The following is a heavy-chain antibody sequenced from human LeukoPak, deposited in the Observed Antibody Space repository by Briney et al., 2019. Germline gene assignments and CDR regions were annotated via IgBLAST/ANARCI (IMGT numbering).Heavy chain of an antibody. J-gene: IGHJ5*02. CDR2: INPNNGGT. CDR1: GYTFTGYY. Sequence: ASVKVSCKASGYTFTGYYMHWVRQAPGQGVEWMGWINPNNGGTNYAQKFQGRVTMTRDTSISTAYMELSRLRSDDTAVYYCARGGVRGVMRSWFDPWGQGTLVTVSS. CDR3: ARGGVRGVMRSWFDP. V-gene: IGHV1-2*02. D-gene: IGHD3-10*01.